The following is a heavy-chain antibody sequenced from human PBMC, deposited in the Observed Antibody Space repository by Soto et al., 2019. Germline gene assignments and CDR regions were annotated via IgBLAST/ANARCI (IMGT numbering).Heavy chain of an antibody. CDR1: GFTFSSFS. D-gene: IGHD6-19*01. CDR3: ARTTAVAGTPEFDY. Sequence: QVQLVESGGGVVQPGRSLRLSCAASGFTFSSFSLHWVRQAPGKGLEWLALISYDGSNKYNADSVEGRFAISRDNSKNTLYLQVNSLRPEDTAVYYCARTTAVAGTPEFDYWGQGTLVTVSS. V-gene: IGHV3-30*09. CDR2: ISYDGSNK. J-gene: IGHJ4*02.